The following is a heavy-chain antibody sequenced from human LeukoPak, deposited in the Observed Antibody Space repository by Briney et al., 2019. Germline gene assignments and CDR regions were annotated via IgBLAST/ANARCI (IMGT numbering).Heavy chain of an antibody. CDR2: ISGSGGST. V-gene: IGHV3-23*01. Sequence: PGGSLRLSCAASGFTFSSYAMSWVRQAPGKGLEWVSAISGSGGSTYYADSVKGRFTISRDNSKNTLYLQMNSLRAEDTAVYYCAKDDSSGYYAEYYFDYWGQGTLVTVSS. D-gene: IGHD3-22*01. CDR1: GFTFSSYA. J-gene: IGHJ4*02. CDR3: AKDDSSGYYAEYYFDY.